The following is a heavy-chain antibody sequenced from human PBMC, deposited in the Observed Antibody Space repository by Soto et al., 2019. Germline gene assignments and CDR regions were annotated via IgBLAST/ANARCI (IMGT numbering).Heavy chain of an antibody. CDR1: GGSISSYY. Sequence: QVQLQESGPGLVKPSETLSLTCTVSGGSISSYYWSWIRQPPGKGLEWIGYIYYSGSTNYNPSLKSRVTISVDTSKNQFSLKLSSVTAADTAVYYCARGVVPAAYYYYMDVWGKGTTVTVSS. V-gene: IGHV4-59*08. D-gene: IGHD2-2*01. CDR2: IYYSGST. J-gene: IGHJ6*03. CDR3: ARGVVPAAYYYYMDV.